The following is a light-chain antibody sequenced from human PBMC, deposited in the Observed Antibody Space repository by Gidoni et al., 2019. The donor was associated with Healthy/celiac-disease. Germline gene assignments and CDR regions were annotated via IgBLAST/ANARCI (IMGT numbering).Light chain of an antibody. J-gene: IGKJ4*01. Sequence: EIVMTQFPATLSVSPGERATLSCRASQSVNSDLVWYQQKPGQSPRVLMYGASTRSIGIPARFSGSGSGTEFTLTINSLQSEDFAVYYCQHYRNWPPTFXGXTKVXIK. V-gene: IGKV3-15*01. CDR1: QSVNSD. CDR3: QHYRNWPPT. CDR2: GAS.